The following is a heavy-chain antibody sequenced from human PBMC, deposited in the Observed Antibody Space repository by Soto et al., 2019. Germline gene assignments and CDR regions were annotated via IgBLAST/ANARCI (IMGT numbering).Heavy chain of an antibody. V-gene: IGHV3-23*01. J-gene: IGHJ4*02. D-gene: IGHD5-18*01. Sequence: GGSLRLSCTASGFTFNRHAMTWVRQAPGKGLEWVSGLSDSGGSIYYADSVKGRFTISRDNSMNTLYLQMNSLRAEDTAVYYCSSYLRGYSSGYVVFWGKGILVNV. CDR1: GFTFNRHA. CDR3: SSYLRGYSSGYVVF. CDR2: LSDSGGSI.